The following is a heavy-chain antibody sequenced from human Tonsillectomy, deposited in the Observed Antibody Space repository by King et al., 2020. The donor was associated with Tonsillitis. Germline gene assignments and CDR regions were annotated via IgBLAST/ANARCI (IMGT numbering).Heavy chain of an antibody. J-gene: IGHJ4*02. CDR3: ARGKYDFWSGFPDYFDY. CDR2: IYHSGGA. V-gene: IGHV4-34*01. Sequence: VQLQQWGAGLLKPSETLSLTCAVSGGSLSGYSCSWIRQPPGKGLEWIGTIYHSGGANYNPSLNSRVTISVDRPNNQFSLKLSSVTAADTAVYYCARGKYDFWSGFPDYFDYWGQGTLVTVSS. CDR1: GGSLSGYS. D-gene: IGHD3-3*01.